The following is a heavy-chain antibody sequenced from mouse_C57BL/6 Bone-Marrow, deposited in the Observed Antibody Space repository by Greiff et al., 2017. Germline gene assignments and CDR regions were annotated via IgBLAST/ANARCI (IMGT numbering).Heavy chain of an antibody. CDR2: IDPETGGT. CDR3: TRLSYSNYVDYAMDY. Sequence: QVQLQQSGAELVRPGASVTLSCKASGYTFTDYEMHWVKQTPVHGLEWIGAIDPETGGTAYNQKFKGKAILTADKSSSTTYMELRSRTSEDSAVYYCTRLSYSNYVDYAMDYWGQGTSVTVSS. V-gene: IGHV1-15*01. CDR1: GYTFTDYE. D-gene: IGHD2-5*01. J-gene: IGHJ4*01.